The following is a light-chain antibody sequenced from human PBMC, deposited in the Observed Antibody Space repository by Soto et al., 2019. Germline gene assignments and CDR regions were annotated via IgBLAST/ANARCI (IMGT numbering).Light chain of an antibody. CDR3: SSYTRRSTWV. V-gene: IGLV2-14*01. J-gene: IGLJ3*02. Sequence: QSALTQPASVSGAPGQSITISCTGTSSDVGGYNYVSWYQQHPGKAPKLMIYEVSNRPSGVSNRFSGSKSGNTASLTISGLQAEDEADYYCSSYTRRSTWVFGGGTQLPVL. CDR2: EVS. CDR1: SSDVGGYNY.